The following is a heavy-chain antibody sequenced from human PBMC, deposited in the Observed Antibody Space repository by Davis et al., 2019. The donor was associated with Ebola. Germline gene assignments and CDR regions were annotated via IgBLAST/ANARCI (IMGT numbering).Heavy chain of an antibody. CDR1: GFTFSSYW. CDR3: ARFASTFHDYSRYYYYYGMDV. CDR2: IKQDGSEK. V-gene: IGHV3-7*03. J-gene: IGHJ6*02. D-gene: IGHD4-11*01. Sequence: PGGSLRLSCAASGFTFSSYWMSWVRQAPGKGLEWVANIKQDGSEKYYVDSVKGRFTISRDNAKNSLYLQMNSLRAEDTAVYYCARFASTFHDYSRYYYYYGMDVWGQGTTVTVSS.